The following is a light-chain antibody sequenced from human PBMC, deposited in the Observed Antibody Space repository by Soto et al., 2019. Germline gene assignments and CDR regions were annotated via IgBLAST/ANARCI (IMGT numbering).Light chain of an antibody. J-gene: IGKJ5*01. Sequence: EIVLTRSPATPSLSPGERATLSCRARQSVSNNLAWYQQKPGQAPRLLIYDASNRATDIPARFSGSGSGTDFTLTISSLEPEDFAVYYCQQRTHWPPITFGHGTRLEIK. V-gene: IGKV3-11*01. CDR1: QSVSNN. CDR3: QQRTHWPPIT. CDR2: DAS.